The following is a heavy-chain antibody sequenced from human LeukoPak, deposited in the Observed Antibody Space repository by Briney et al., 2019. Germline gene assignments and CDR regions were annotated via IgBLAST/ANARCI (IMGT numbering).Heavy chain of an antibody. CDR2: ISAYNGNT. J-gene: IGHJ4*02. Sequence: ASVKVSCKASGYTFTSYGISWVRQAPGQGLEWMGWISAYNGNTNYAQKLQGRVTMTTDTSTSTAYMELRSLRSDDTAVYYCARVQDIVVVVAAEFDYRGQGTLVTVSS. CDR1: GYTFTSYG. V-gene: IGHV1-18*01. D-gene: IGHD2-15*01. CDR3: ARVQDIVVVVAAEFDY.